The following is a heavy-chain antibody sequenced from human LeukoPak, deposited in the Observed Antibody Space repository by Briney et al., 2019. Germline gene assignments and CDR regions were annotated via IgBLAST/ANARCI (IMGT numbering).Heavy chain of an antibody. CDR1: GFTFSNYA. D-gene: IGHD3-9*01. J-gene: IGHJ6*03. CDR2: ISGSGGNT. CDR3: VSRPTGYYYMDV. V-gene: IGHV3-23*01. Sequence: GGSLRLSCAASGFTFSNYAMNWVRQAPGKGLEWVSAISGSGGNTHYADSVKGRFTISRDNSKNTLYLQMNSLRAEDTAVYYCVSRPTGYYYMDVWGKGTTVTVSS.